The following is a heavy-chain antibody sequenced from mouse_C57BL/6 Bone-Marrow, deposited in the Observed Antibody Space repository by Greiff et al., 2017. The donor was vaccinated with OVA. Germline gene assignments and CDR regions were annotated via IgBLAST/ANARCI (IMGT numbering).Heavy chain of an antibody. V-gene: IGHV5-17*01. CDR1: GFTFSDYG. CDR2: ISSGSSTI. D-gene: IGHD1-1*01. CDR3: DYYGSSHWYFDV. Sequence: EVKVVESGGGLVKPGGSLKLSCAASGFTFSDYGMHWVRQAPEKGLEWVAYISSGSSTIYYADTVKGRFTIPRDNAKNTLFLQMTSLRSEDTAMYYCDYYGSSHWYFDVWGTGTTVTVSS. J-gene: IGHJ1*03.